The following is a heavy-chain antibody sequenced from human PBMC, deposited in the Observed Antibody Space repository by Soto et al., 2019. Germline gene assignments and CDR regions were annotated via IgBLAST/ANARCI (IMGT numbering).Heavy chain of an antibody. Sequence: QVQLQESGPGLVKPSQTLSLTCTVSGGSISSGGYYWRWIRQHPGKGLEWIGYVYYSGSTYYNPSLKIRVTISVDPSKNQFSLKLRSVTAADTAVYYCAREGYYGSGSYFFAAYNWFDPVVQGPMVAVSS. CDR3: AREGYYGSGSYFFAAYNWFDP. CDR2: VYYSGST. D-gene: IGHD3-10*01. J-gene: IGHJ5*02. V-gene: IGHV4-31*03. CDR1: GGSISSGGYY.